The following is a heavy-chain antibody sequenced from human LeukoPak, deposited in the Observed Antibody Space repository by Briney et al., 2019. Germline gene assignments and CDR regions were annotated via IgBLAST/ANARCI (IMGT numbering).Heavy chain of an antibody. CDR1: GYTFTSYG. D-gene: IGHD3-10*01. CDR3: ARDRGYYGSGSYWTTLDY. Sequence: ASVKVSCKASGYTFTSYGISWVRQAPGQGLEWMGWISAYNGNTNYAQKLQGRVTMTTDTSTSTAYMGLRSLRSDDTAVYYWARDRGYYGSGSYWTTLDYWGQGTLVTVSS. V-gene: IGHV1-18*01. J-gene: IGHJ4*02. CDR2: ISAYNGNT.